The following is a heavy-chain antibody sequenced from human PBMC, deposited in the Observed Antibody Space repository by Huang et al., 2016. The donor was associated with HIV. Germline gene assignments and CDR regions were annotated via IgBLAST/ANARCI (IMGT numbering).Heavy chain of an antibody. J-gene: IGHJ4*02. Sequence: VQLVESGGGLVQPGGSLTLSCAGSDFTLSSYWMTWVRQAQGEGLELVANINQDGSDKYYVDSVKGRFTITRDNAKNSLYLQMSGLRAEDTAIYYCARNEYFLGRLDFWGQGALVTVSS. V-gene: IGHV3-7*01. CDR1: DFTLSSYW. CDR2: INQDGSDK. D-gene: IGHD3-9*01. CDR3: ARNEYFLGRLDF.